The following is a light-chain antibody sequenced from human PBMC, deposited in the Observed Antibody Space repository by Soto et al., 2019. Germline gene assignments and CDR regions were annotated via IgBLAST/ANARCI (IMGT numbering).Light chain of an antibody. CDR1: SSDVCGYNY. Sequence: QSALTQPASVSGSPGQSITISCTGTSSDVCGYNYVSWYQQHPGKAPKLLIFEVNNRPSAVSDRFSGSKSGNTSSLTISGLQADDEADYYCSSYTSSNTLYVFGTGTKVTVL. V-gene: IGLV2-14*01. J-gene: IGLJ1*01. CDR3: SSYTSSNTLYV. CDR2: EVN.